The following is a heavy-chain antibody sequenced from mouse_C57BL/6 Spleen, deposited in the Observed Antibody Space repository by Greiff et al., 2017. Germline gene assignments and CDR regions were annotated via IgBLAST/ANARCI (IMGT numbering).Heavy chain of an antibody. CDR1: GYTFTSYW. CDR3: ARSGAPNYEGFAY. V-gene: IGHV1-50*01. CDR2: IDPSDSYT. Sequence: VQLQQPGAELVKPGASVKLSCKASGYTFTSYWMQWVKQRPGRGLEWIGEIDPSDSYTNYNQKFKGKATLTVDTSSSTAYMQLSSLTSEDSAVYYCARSGAPNYEGFAYWGQGTLVTVSA. D-gene: IGHD1-1*01. J-gene: IGHJ3*01.